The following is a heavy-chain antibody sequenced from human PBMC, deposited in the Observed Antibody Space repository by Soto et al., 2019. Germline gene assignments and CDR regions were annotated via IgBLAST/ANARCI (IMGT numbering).Heavy chain of an antibody. Sequence: SGLTLANPTQTLTLTCSFSGFSLSTSGVGVGWIRQPPGKALEWLALIYWDDDKRYSPSLKSRLTITKDTSKNQVVLTMTNMDHVDTATYFWAQRSGDGFDYWGQGTLVTVSS. V-gene: IGHV2-5*02. CDR1: GFSLSTSGVG. J-gene: IGHJ4*02. CDR2: IYWDDDK. CDR3: AQRSGDGFDY.